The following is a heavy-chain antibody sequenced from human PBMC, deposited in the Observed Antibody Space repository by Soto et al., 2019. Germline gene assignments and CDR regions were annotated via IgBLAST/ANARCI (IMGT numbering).Heavy chain of an antibody. J-gene: IGHJ4*02. V-gene: IGHV5-51*01. CDR1: GYRFSSFW. Sequence: GESLKISCKISGYRFSSFWIAWVRQKPGKGLEWMGIIYPGDATTIYSPSFQGRLTISVDMSISTAHLQWYDLKASDSAMYYCVRAGTGYQLDYWGQGTLVTVSS. D-gene: IGHD3-9*01. CDR2: IYPGDATT. CDR3: VRAGTGYQLDY.